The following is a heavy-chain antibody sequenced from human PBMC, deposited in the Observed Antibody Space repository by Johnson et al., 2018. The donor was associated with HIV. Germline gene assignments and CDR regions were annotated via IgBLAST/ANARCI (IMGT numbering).Heavy chain of an antibody. J-gene: IGHJ3*02. V-gene: IGHV3-66*01. Sequence: VQLVESGGGLVQPGGSLRLSCAASGFTFSSYAMSWVRQAPGKGLEWVSAIYSGGSTYYADSVKGRFTISRDNSKNTLYLQMNSLRAEDTAVYYCAITAGGGAFDIWGQGTMVTVAS. CDR3: AITAGGGAFDI. CDR1: GFTFSSYA. D-gene: IGHD1-14*01. CDR2: IYSGGST.